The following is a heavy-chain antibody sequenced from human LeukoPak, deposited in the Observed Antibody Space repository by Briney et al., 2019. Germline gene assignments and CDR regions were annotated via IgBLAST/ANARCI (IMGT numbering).Heavy chain of an antibody. V-gene: IGHV3-30*18. J-gene: IGHJ4*02. CDR2: ISYDGSNK. CDR1: GFTFSSYG. D-gene: IGHD4-17*01. CDR3: AKDYGGYATTFDY. Sequence: PGGSLRLSCAASGFTFSSYGMHWVCQAPGKGLEWVAVISYDGSNKYYADSVKGRFTISRDNSKNTLYLQMNSLRAEDTAVYYCAKDYGGYATTFDYWGQGTLVTVSS.